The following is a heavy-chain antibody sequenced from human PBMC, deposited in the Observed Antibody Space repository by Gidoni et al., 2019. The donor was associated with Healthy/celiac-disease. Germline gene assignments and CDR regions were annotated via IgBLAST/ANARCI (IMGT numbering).Heavy chain of an antibody. CDR2: INHSGST. Sequence: QVQLQQWGAGLLKPSETLSLTCAVSGGSFSGYYWSWIRQPPGKGLEWIGEINHSGSTNYNPSLKSRVTISVDTSKNQFSLKLSSVTAADTAVYYCARGDILLWFGELSRWFDPWGQGTLVTVSS. J-gene: IGHJ5*02. CDR1: GGSFSGYY. D-gene: IGHD3-10*01. V-gene: IGHV4-34*01. CDR3: ARGDILLWFGELSRWFDP.